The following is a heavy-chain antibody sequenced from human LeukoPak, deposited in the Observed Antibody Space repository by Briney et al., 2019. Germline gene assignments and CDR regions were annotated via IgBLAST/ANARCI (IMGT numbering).Heavy chain of an antibody. CDR2: IWSDGSKK. CDR3: AKDAQRGFDYSNSLEY. J-gene: IGHJ4*02. CDR1: GFTLSHFG. D-gene: IGHD4-11*01. V-gene: IGHV3-33*06. Sequence: GGSLRLSCAASGFTLSHFGFHWVRQAPGKGLEWVAVIWSDGSKKYYGDSVKGRFIIQRDDSQKTVYLQINRLRAEYTAIYYCAKDAQRGFDYSNSLEYWGQGSLVTVSS.